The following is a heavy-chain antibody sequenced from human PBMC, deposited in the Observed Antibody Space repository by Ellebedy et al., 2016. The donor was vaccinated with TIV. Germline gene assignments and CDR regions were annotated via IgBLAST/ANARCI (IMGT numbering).Heavy chain of an antibody. J-gene: IGHJ4*02. CDR2: VNHSGSA. Sequence: SETLSLXCAVYGGSFSGYYWSWIRQPPGKGLEWIGEVNHSGSANYNPSLKSRLTISVDTSKNQFSLRLNSVTAADTAVYYCARPLVSGYYLYWGQGVLVTVSS. CDR1: GGSFSGYY. CDR3: ARPLVSGYYLY. D-gene: IGHD3-3*01. V-gene: IGHV4-34*01.